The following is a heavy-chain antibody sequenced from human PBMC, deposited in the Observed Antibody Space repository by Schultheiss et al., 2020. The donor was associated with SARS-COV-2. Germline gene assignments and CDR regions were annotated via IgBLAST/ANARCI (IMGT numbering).Heavy chain of an antibody. CDR3: AKDRVLLDY. J-gene: IGHJ4*02. V-gene: IGHV3-23*01. CDR1: GFTFSSYA. Sequence: GESLKISCAASGFTFSSYAMSWVRQAPGKGLEWVSAISGSGGSTYYADSVKGRFTISRDNSKNTLYLQMNSLRAEDTAVYYCAKDRVLLDYWGQGTLVTVSS. D-gene: IGHD4/OR15-4a*01. CDR2: ISGSGGST.